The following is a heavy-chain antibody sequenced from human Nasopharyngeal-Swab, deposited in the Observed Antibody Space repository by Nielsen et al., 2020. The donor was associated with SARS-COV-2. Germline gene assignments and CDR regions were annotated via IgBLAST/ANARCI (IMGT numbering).Heavy chain of an antibody. CDR3: ARDDSSGYYTY. V-gene: IGHV1-46*01. D-gene: IGHD3-22*01. CDR1: GYTFTSYY. J-gene: IGHJ4*02. Sequence: ASVKVSCKASGYTFTSYYMHWVRQAPGQGLEWMGIINPSGGSTSYAQKFQGRVTMTRDTSTSTVYMELSSLRSEDTAVYYYARDDSSGYYTYWGQGTLVTVSS. CDR2: INPSGGST.